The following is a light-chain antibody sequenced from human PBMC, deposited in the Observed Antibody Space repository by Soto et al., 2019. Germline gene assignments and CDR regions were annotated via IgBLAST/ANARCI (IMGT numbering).Light chain of an antibody. CDR2: GAS. Sequence: DIQMTQSPSSLSASVGDRVTITCRASQNIGRYLNWYQQKPGKAPKVLIYGASNVQSGVPSRFSGSGSGTDFTLTISSLQPEDFASYYCQQSYSTPMYTFGQGTKLEIK. V-gene: IGKV1-39*01. CDR3: QQSYSTPMYT. CDR1: QNIGRY. J-gene: IGKJ2*01.